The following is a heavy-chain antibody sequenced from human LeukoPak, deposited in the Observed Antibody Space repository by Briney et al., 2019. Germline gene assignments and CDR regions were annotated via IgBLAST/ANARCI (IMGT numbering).Heavy chain of an antibody. CDR2: ISHSDGTT. CDR1: GFTFSMYS. CDR3: VKGFNSGY. D-gene: IGHD5-24*01. V-gene: IGHV3-23*01. J-gene: IGHJ4*02. Sequence: GGFLRLSCAASGFTFSMYSISWVRQAPGKGLEWVSGISHSDGTTYYADSVKGRFTISRDNSENTVYLQMNSLRAEDTAVYYCVKGFNSGYWGQGTLVTVSS.